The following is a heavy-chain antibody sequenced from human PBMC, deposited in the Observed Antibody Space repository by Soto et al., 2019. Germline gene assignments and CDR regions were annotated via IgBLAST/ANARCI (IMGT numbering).Heavy chain of an antibody. V-gene: IGHV1-18*04. CDR2: ISTFNCNA. J-gene: IGHJ4*02. Sequence: QVPLVQSGAEVKKPGASVKVSCKASGYTFSSNGVSWVRQAPGQGLEWMGWISTFNCNAHYAQKFQGRVTMTTDTSTNTAYMELTSLSSDDTAVYYCARLHGYSSGWYDYWGQGTLVTVSS. CDR3: ARLHGYSSGWYDY. CDR1: GYTFSSNG. D-gene: IGHD6-19*01.